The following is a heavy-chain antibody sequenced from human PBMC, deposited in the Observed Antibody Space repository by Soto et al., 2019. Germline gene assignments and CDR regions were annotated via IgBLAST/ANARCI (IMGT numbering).Heavy chain of an antibody. CDR1: GFSLSTSGVG. CDR2: IYWDDDK. Sequence: SGPTLVNPTQTLTLTCTFSGFSLSTSGVGMGWIRQPPGKALEWLALIYWDDDKRYSPSLKSRLTITKDTSKNQVVLTMTNMDPVDTATYYCAHSAYSGSYFGARGYFDYWGQGTLVTVSS. V-gene: IGHV2-5*02. CDR3: AHSAYSGSYFGARGYFDY. D-gene: IGHD1-26*01. J-gene: IGHJ4*02.